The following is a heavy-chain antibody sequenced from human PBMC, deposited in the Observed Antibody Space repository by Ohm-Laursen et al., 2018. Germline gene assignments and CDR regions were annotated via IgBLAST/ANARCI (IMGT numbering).Heavy chain of an antibody. CDR3: AGHFDWLLPIFDY. J-gene: IGHJ4*02. CDR2: IYSGGST. D-gene: IGHD3-9*01. CDR1: GFTFSNYW. V-gene: IGHV3-66*04. Sequence: SLRLSCAASGFTFSNYWMSWVRQAPGKGLEWVSVIYSGGSTYYADSVKGRFTISRDNAKNSLYLQMNSLRAEDTAVYYCAGHFDWLLPIFDYWGQGTLVTVSS.